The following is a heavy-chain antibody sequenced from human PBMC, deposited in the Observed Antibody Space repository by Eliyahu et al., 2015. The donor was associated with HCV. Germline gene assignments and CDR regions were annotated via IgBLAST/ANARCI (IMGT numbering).Heavy chain of an antibody. D-gene: IGHD3-10*01. CDR2: IIPIFGTA. CDR1: GGTFSNYA. Sequence: QVQLVQSGAEVKKPGSSVKVSCKASGGTFSNYAISWVRQAPGQGLEWMGGIIPIFGTANYAQKFQGRVTITADESTSTAYMELSSLRSEDTAVYFCASFAGPDGSGIYVYYDMDVWGQGTTVTVSS. CDR3: ASFAGPDGSGIYVYYDMDV. J-gene: IGHJ6*02. V-gene: IGHV1-69*01.